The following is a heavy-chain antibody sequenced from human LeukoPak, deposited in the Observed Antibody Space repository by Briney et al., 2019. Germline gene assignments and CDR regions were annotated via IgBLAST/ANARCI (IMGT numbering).Heavy chain of an antibody. Sequence: GGSLRLSCAASGFTVSSNYMSWVRQAPGKGLEWVSVIYVGGTTYYADSVKGRFTISRDISKNTLFLQMNSLRVEDMAVYYCARDPGGSYYFDFWGQGTLVTVSS. J-gene: IGHJ4*02. CDR1: GFTVSSNY. D-gene: IGHD1-26*01. V-gene: IGHV3-53*01. CDR2: IYVGGTT. CDR3: ARDPGGSYYFDF.